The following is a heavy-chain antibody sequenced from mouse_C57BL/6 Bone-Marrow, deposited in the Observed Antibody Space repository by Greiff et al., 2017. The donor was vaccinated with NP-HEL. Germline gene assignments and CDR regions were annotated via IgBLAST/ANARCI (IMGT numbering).Heavy chain of an antibody. CDR1: GYTFTDYN. J-gene: IGHJ2*01. D-gene: IGHD2-4*01. V-gene: IGHV1-39*01. Sequence: VQLQQSGPELVKPGASVKIPCKASGYTFTDYNMNWVKQSNGKSLEWIGVINPNYGTTSYNQKFKGKATLTVDQSSSTAYMQLNSLTSEDSAVYYCAREYDYDRGYYFDYWGQGTTLTVSS. CDR2: INPNYGTT. CDR3: AREYDYDRGYYFDY.